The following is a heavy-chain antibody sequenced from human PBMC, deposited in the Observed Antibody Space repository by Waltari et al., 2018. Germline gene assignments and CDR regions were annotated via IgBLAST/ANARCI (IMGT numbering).Heavy chain of an antibody. CDR2: AFYTGST. J-gene: IGHJ5*02. D-gene: IGHD2-8*02. CDR1: GASITSSY. CDR3: ARDRTGYATDWYDP. V-gene: IGHV4-59*01. Sequence: QVQLQESGPRLVKPSETLSLTCTVSGASITSSYWGWIRPPPGKGMEYIGYAFYTGSTDYNPSLTGRVTISVDTSKDQFSLKLTSVTAAETAVYYCARDRTGYATDWYDPWGQGIPVTVSS.